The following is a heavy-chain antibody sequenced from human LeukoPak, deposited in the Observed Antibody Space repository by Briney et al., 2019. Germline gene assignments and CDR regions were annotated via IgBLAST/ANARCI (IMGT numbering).Heavy chain of an antibody. CDR3: ARHEVRGVIILDY. V-gene: IGHV4-59*08. CDR1: GGSISSHY. J-gene: IGHJ4*02. D-gene: IGHD3-10*01. Sequence: SETLSLTCAVSGGSISSHYWSWIRQPPGKGLEWIGYIYYSGSTNYNLSLKSRVTISVDTSKNQFSLKLSSVTAADTAVYYCARHEVRGVIILDYWGQGTLVTVSS. CDR2: IYYSGST.